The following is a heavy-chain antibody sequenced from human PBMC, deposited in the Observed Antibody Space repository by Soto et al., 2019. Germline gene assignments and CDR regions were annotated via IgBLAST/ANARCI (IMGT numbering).Heavy chain of an antibody. CDR3: AREKWGSGSRWLDP. CDR2: INVGNGNT. D-gene: IGHD6-19*01. Sequence: ASVKVSCKASGYTYISYSMHWVRQAPGQRLEWMGWINVGNGNTKYSQNFQGRVTINQDTSASTAYMELSSLTSEDTAVYYCAREKWGSGSRWLDPWAREPWSPSPQ. J-gene: IGHJ5*02. CDR1: GYTYISYS. V-gene: IGHV1-3*01.